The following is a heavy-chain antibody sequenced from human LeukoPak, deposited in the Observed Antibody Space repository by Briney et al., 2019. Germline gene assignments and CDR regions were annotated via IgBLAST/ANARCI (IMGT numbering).Heavy chain of an antibody. CDR1: GFTLSSYA. D-gene: IGHD1-26*01. J-gene: IGHJ4*02. Sequence: GGSLRLSCAASGFTLSSYAMSGVLQAPGKGLEWVSAISGSGGSTYYVDPVKGRFTISRDNSKNTLYLQMNSLRAEDTAVYYCAKGLVGATPYWGQGTLVTVSS. CDR2: ISGSGGST. CDR3: AKGLVGATPY. V-gene: IGHV3-23*01.